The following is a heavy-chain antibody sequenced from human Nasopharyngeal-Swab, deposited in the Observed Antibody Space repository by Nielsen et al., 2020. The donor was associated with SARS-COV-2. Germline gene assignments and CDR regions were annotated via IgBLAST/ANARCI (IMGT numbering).Heavy chain of an antibody. CDR3: ARSHIVVVTDAFDI. V-gene: IGHV1-2*04. J-gene: IGHJ3*02. CDR1: GETVIGYD. Sequence: ASVKVAWKASGETVIGYDVHWVRQAPGQGLEWTGWINPNSGGTNYEQKFQGWVTMTRDTSISTAYMELSRLRSDDTAVYYCARSHIVVVTDAFDIWGQGTMVTVSS. CDR2: INPNSGGT. D-gene: IGHD2-21*02.